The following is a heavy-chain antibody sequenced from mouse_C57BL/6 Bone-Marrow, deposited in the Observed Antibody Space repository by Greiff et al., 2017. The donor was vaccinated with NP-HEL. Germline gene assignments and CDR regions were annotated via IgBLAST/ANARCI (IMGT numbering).Heavy chain of an antibody. Sequence: EVQGVESGGGLVQPGGSLKLSCAASGFTFSDYGMAWVRQAPRKGPEWVAFISNLAYSIYYAAPVTGRFTISSENAKNTLYLEMSSLRSEDTAMYYCARVYYYSMDYWGSRNLSHRLL. CDR2: ISNLAYSI. CDR3: ARVYYYSMDY. V-gene: IGHV5-15*01. CDR1: GFTFSDYG. J-gene: IGHJ4*01.